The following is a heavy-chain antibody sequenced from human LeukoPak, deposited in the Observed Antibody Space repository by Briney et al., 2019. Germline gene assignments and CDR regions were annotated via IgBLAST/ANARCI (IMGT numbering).Heavy chain of an antibody. CDR3: ARDEVVPAAMVY. V-gene: IGHV4-39*07. J-gene: IGHJ4*02. CDR2: IYYSGST. D-gene: IGHD2-2*01. Sequence: SEILSLTCTVSGGSISSSSYYWGWIRQPPGKGLEWIGSIYYSGSTYYNPSLKSRVTISVDTSKNQFSLKLSSVTAADTAVYYCARDEVVPAAMVYWGQGTLVTVSS. CDR1: GGSISSSSYY.